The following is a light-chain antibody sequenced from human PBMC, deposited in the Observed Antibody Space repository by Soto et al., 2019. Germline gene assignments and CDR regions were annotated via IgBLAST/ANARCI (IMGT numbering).Light chain of an antibody. V-gene: IGKV3-11*01. CDR1: QSVSSY. J-gene: IGKJ5*01. Sequence: EIVLTQSPATLSLSPGERATLSFRASQSVSSYLAWYQQKPGQAPRLLIYDASNRATGIPARFSGSGSGTDFTLTINSLEPEDSAVYYCQQRSNWPSVTFGQGTRLEI. CDR2: DAS. CDR3: QQRSNWPSVT.